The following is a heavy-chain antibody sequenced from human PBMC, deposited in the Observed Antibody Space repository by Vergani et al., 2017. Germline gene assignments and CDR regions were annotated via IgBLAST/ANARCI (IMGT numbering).Heavy chain of an antibody. D-gene: IGHD2-21*01. CDR3: ARSQGDYWDFDL. CDR2: IHNRGKT. V-gene: IGHV4-38-2*01. Sequence: QVRLEKSGPGLLNPSETLSLTCSVSGYSIGSGFYWAWSRQSPGEGLQWLTSIHNRGKTYHNPSLKSRVSVSLDTSKNRFSLNLTSVTATDTAVYYCARSQGDYWDFDLWGPGSLVTVSS. J-gene: IGHJ2*01. CDR1: GYSIGSGFY.